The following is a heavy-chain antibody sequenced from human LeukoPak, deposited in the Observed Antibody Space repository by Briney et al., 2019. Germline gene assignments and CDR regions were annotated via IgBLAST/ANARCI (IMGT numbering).Heavy chain of an antibody. CDR1: GFTFSSHA. Sequence: GRSLRLSCAASGFTFSSHAMHWVRQAPGKGLEWVAVISYDGSNKYYADSVKGRFTISRDNSKNTLYLQMNSLRAEDTAVYYCARARGYSGYASLDYWGQGTLVTVSS. CDR2: ISYDGSNK. V-gene: IGHV3-30-3*01. CDR3: ARARGYSGYASLDY. D-gene: IGHD5-12*01. J-gene: IGHJ4*02.